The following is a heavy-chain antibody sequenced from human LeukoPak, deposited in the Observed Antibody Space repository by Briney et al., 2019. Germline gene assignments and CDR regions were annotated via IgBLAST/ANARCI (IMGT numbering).Heavy chain of an antibody. D-gene: IGHD3-3*01. J-gene: IGHJ6*04. Sequence: SVKVSCKASGGTFSSYAISWVRQAPGQGLEWMGVFIPILGTADSTQKFRDRVTITADISTNTAYMELSSLRSEDTAVYFCAGIPVFGVVLHQEPVWGKGTTVTVSS. CDR2: FIPILGTA. V-gene: IGHV1-69*10. CDR3: AGIPVFGVVLHQEPV. CDR1: GGTFSSYA.